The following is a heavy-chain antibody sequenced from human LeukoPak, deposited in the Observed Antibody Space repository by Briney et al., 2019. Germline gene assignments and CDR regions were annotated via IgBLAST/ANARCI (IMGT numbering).Heavy chain of an antibody. D-gene: IGHD3-3*01. CDR3: ARADFWSGSDAFDV. J-gene: IGHJ3*01. CDR1: GFTFSSYS. CDR2: ISSSSSYI. V-gene: IGHV3-21*01. Sequence: PGGSLRLSCAASGFTFSSYSMNWVRQAPGKGLEWVSSISSSSSYIYYADSVKGRFTISRDNAKNSLYLQMNSLRAEDTAVYYCARADFWSGSDAFDVWGQGTMVTVSS.